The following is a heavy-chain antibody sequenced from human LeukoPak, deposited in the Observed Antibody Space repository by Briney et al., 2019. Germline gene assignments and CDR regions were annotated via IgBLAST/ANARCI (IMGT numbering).Heavy chain of an antibody. V-gene: IGHV3-48*02. CDR3: ARDYYDSSGHYYVDC. D-gene: IGHD3-22*01. Sequence: GGSLRLSCAASGFTFSSYSMNWVRQAPGKWLEWVSYISCSSSTIYYADSVKGRFTISRDNARNSLYLQMNSLRDEDTAVYYCARDYYDSSGHYYVDCWGQGTLVTVSS. CDR1: GFTFSSYS. J-gene: IGHJ4*02. CDR2: ISCSSSTI.